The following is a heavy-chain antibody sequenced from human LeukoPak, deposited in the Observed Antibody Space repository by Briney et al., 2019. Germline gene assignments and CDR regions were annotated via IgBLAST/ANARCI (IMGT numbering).Heavy chain of an antibody. D-gene: IGHD2-15*01. Sequence: PGGSLRLSCAASGFTFSSYSMNWVRQAPGKGLEWVSSISSSSGYIYYADSVKGRFTISRDNAKNSLYLQINRLRAEDTDVYYCARDRYCSGGSCYIWFDPWGQGTLVTVSS. CDR3: ARDRYCSGGSCYIWFDP. V-gene: IGHV3-21*01. CDR1: GFTFSSYS. J-gene: IGHJ5*02. CDR2: ISSSSGYI.